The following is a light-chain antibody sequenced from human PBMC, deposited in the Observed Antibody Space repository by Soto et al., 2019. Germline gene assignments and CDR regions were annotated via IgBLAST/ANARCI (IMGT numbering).Light chain of an antibody. Sequence: DIQMTQSPSSLSASVGGRVPITCRASQGISNYLAWYQQKPGTVPKLLISAASTLQTGVPSRFSGGGSGTDFTLTISSLQPEDVATYYCQKYNSAPWTFGQGTKVDIK. CDR2: AAS. V-gene: IGKV1-27*01. CDR3: QKYNSAPWT. J-gene: IGKJ1*01. CDR1: QGISNY.